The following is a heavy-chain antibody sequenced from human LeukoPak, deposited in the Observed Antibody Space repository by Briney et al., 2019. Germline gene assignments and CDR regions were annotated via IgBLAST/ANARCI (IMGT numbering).Heavy chain of an antibody. CDR3: ARLGGNLSR. CDR1: GFNVMTSD. CDR2: ITARDSNT. D-gene: IGHD2-2*01. V-gene: IGHV3-48*03. Sequence: PGGSLRLSCVASGFNVMTSDMNWVRQAPGKGLNWIAYITARDSNTYYADSVKGRFTVSRDNIKSSLYLQMNTLRAEDTAMYYCARLGGNLSRWGQGTLVTVSS. J-gene: IGHJ4*02.